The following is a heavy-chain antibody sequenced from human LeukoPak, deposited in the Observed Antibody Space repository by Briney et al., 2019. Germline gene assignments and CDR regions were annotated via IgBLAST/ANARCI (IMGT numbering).Heavy chain of an antibody. V-gene: IGHV3-15*01. CDR1: GFTFSNAW. D-gene: IGHD1-1*01. CDR2: IKRKTDGGTT. Sequence: GGSLRLSCAASGFTFSNAWMSWVRQAPGKGLEWVGRIKRKTDGGTTDYAAPVKGRFTISRDDSKNTLYLQMNSLRAEDTAVYYCARDWVTTTGLKYYYYMDVWGKGTTVTVSS. J-gene: IGHJ6*03. CDR3: ARDWVTTTGLKYYYYMDV.